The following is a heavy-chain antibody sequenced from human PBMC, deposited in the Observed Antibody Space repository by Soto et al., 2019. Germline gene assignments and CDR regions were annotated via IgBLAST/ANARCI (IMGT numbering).Heavy chain of an antibody. J-gene: IGHJ4*02. CDR3: ARDQGRGYSYGFDY. V-gene: IGHV3-33*01. Sequence: QVQLVESGGGVVQPGRSLRLSCAASGFTFSSYGMHWVRQAPGKGLEWVAVIWYDGSKKYYADSVKGRFTISRDNSKNTLYLQMNSLRAEATAVYYCARDQGRGYSYGFDYWGQGTLVTVSS. D-gene: IGHD5-18*01. CDR2: IWYDGSKK. CDR1: GFTFSSYG.